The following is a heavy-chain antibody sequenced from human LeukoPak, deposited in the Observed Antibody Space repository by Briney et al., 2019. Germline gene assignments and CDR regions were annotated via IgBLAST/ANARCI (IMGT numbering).Heavy chain of an antibody. Sequence: GGSLRLSCAASGFTFRNYVIHWVRQATGKGLEWVAVTSSDLNVKLYADSVKGRFTISRDNSRSTLYLQMNSLRPEDTAIYYCAREGYYGSGSPPSLYFDYWGQGTLVTVSS. J-gene: IGHJ4*02. CDR2: TSSDLNVK. D-gene: IGHD3-10*01. CDR1: GFTFRNYV. V-gene: IGHV3-30-3*01. CDR3: AREGYYGSGSPPSLYFDY.